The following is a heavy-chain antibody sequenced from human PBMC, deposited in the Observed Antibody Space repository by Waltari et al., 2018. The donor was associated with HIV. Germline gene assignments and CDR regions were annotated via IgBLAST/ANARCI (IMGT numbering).Heavy chain of an antibody. CDR1: GFTVRSNY. J-gene: IGHJ4*02. D-gene: IGHD3-22*01. V-gene: IGHV3-53*02. CDR3: ASSPSSGTRNDY. Sequence: EVQLVETGGGLIQPGGSLRLSCAASGFTVRSNYMSWVRQAPGKGLEWVSVIYSGGSTYYADSVKGRFTISRDNSKNTLYLQMNNLRAEDTAVYYCASSPSSGTRNDYWGQGTLVTVSS. CDR2: IYSGGST.